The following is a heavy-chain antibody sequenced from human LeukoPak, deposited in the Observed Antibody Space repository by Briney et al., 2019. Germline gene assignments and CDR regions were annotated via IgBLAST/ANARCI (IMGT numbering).Heavy chain of an antibody. Sequence: ASVKVSCKVSGYTLTELPMHWVRQAPGKGLEWMGGFDPEDGETIYAQKFQGRVTMTEDTSTDTAYMELSSLRSEDTAVYYCATERGMVRGLGGYGMDVWGKGTTVTVSS. CDR2: FDPEDGET. CDR3: ATERGMVRGLGGYGMDV. CDR1: GYTLTELP. J-gene: IGHJ6*04. D-gene: IGHD3-10*01. V-gene: IGHV1-24*01.